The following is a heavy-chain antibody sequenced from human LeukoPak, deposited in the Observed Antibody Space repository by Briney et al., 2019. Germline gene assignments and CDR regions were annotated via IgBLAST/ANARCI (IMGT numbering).Heavy chain of an antibody. D-gene: IGHD3-10*01. Sequence: QTGGSLRLSCAASGFIFSSYAMHWVRQAPGKGLEWVAVISYDGSNKYYADSVKGRFTISRDNSKNTLYLQMNSLRAEDTAVYYCARDRNYYGSGSYFYPNYWGQGTLVTVSS. CDR2: ISYDGSNK. CDR3: ARDRNYYGSGSYFYPNY. J-gene: IGHJ4*02. V-gene: IGHV3-30-3*01. CDR1: GFIFSSYA.